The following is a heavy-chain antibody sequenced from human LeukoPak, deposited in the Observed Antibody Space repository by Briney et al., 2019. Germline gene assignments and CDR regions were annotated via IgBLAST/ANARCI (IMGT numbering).Heavy chain of an antibody. J-gene: IGHJ4*02. V-gene: IGHV1-69*04. CDR1: GGTFSSYA. CDR2: IIPILGIA. CDR3: AREVYGSGSYPTYYFDY. Sequence: SVKVSCKASGGTFSSYAISWVRQAPGQGLEWMGRIIPILGIANYAQKFQGRVTITADKSTSTAYMELSSLRSEDTAVYYCAREVYGSGSYPTYYFDYWGQGTLVTVSS. D-gene: IGHD3-10*01.